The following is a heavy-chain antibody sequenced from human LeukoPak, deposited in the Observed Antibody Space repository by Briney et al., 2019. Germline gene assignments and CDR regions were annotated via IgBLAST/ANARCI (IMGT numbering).Heavy chain of an antibody. V-gene: IGHV5-51*01. J-gene: IGHJ4*02. CDR1: GYSFSSYW. D-gene: IGHD1-26*01. CDR3: ARSVGATPLDY. Sequence: PGESLKISCKGSGYSFSSYWIGWVRQMPGKGLEWMGIIYPSDSATTYSPSFQGQVTISADKSISTAYPQWSSLKASDTAVYYCARSVGATPLDYWGQGTLVTVSS. CDR2: IYPSDSAT.